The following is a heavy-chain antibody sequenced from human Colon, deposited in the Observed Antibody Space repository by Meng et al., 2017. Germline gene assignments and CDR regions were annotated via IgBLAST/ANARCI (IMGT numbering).Heavy chain of an antibody. CDR3: ARGRDSSGYYCFDY. Sequence: SVNVSCKASGGTFSSYAISWVRQAPGQRLEWMGGIIPIVGTANYSQKFQGRVTITTDESTSTAYMELSSLSSEDTAVYYCARGRDSSGYYCFDYWGQGTLVTVSS. V-gene: IGHV1-69*05. CDR1: GGTFSSYA. D-gene: IGHD3-22*01. J-gene: IGHJ4*02. CDR2: IIPIVGTA.